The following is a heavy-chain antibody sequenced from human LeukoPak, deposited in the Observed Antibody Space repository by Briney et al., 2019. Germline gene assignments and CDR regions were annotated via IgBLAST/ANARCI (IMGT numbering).Heavy chain of an antibody. D-gene: IGHD2-15*01. CDR2: ISYDGSNK. CDR1: GFTFSSYA. J-gene: IGHJ4*02. Sequence: GGSLRPSCAASGFTFSSYAMHWVRQAPGKGLEWVAVISYDGSNKYYADSVKGRFTISRDNSKNTLYLQMNSLRAEDTAVYYCARDGHETYCSGGSCYPQYWGQGTLVTVSS. CDR3: ARDGHETYCSGGSCYPQY. V-gene: IGHV3-30*04.